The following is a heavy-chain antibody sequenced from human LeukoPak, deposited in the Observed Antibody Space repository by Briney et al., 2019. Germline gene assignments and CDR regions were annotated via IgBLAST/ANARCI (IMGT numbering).Heavy chain of an antibody. D-gene: IGHD6-13*01. CDR3: ARLEDSSSWIDY. J-gene: IGHJ4*02. V-gene: IGHV5-51*01. CDR2: LSPGDSDT. Sequence: ILSPGDSDTRYTPSFQGQVTISADKSISTAYLQWSSLKASDTAMYYCARLEDSSSWIDYWGQGTLVTVSS.